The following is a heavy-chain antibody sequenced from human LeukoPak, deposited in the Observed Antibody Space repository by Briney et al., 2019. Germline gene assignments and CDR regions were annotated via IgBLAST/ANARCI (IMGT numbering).Heavy chain of an antibody. J-gene: IGHJ4*02. D-gene: IGHD5-12*01. V-gene: IGHV3-48*03. Sequence: GGSLRLSCAASGFTFSTYEMNWVRQAPGKGLEWVSYISSGGSTIYYADSVKGRFTISRDNPKNSLYLQMNSLRAEDTAVYYCARDIGYHTFDYWGQGGLVTVSS. CDR3: ARDIGYHTFDY. CDR2: ISSGGSTI. CDR1: GFTFSTYE.